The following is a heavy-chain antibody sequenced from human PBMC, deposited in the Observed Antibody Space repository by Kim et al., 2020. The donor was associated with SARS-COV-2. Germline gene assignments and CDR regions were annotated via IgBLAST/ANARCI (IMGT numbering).Heavy chain of an antibody. CDR2: IYSGGST. J-gene: IGHJ4*02. Sequence: GGSLRLSCAASGFTVSTKYMSWVRQAPGKGLEWVSVIYSGGSTYYANSVKGRFTISRDTSKNTLYLQMNSLTADDTAVYYCAREGGDDYGDYFKYWGQGTLVTVSS. CDR1: GFTVSTKY. CDR3: AREGGDDYGDYFKY. D-gene: IGHD4-17*01. V-gene: IGHV3-66*01.